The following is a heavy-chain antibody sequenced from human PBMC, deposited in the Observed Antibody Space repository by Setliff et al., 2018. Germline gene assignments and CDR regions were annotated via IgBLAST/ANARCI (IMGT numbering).Heavy chain of an antibody. V-gene: IGHV3-74*01. J-gene: IGHJ3*02. CDR2: ISSDGSST. CDR3: ARGPSGWRAFDI. D-gene: IGHD2-15*01. CDR1: GFTLSSYW. Sequence: RLSCAASGFTLSSYWMHWVRQDPGKGLVWVSRISSDGSSTTYADSVQGRFATSRDNAKNTLYLQMNSLRAEDTAVYYCARGPSGWRAFDIWGQGTMGTVS.